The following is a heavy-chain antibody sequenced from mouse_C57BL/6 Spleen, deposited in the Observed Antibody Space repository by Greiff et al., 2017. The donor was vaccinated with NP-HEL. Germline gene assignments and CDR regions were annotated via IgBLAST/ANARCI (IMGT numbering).Heavy chain of an antibody. CDR1: GYAFTNYL. D-gene: IGHD3-3*01. V-gene: IGHV1-54*01. Sequence: VQLQESGAELVRPGTSVKVSCKASGYAFTNYLIEWVKQRPGQGLEWIGVINPGSGGTNYNEKFKGKATLTADKSSSTAYMQLSSLTSADSAVYFCARRGLYAVDYWGQGTSVTVSS. J-gene: IGHJ4*01. CDR2: INPGSGGT. CDR3: ARRGLYAVDY.